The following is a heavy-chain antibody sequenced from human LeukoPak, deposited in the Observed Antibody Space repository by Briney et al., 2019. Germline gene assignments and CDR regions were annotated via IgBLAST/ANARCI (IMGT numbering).Heavy chain of an antibody. D-gene: IGHD5-24*01. CDR1: GASISSYY. Sequence: PSETLSLTCTVSGASISSYYWSWVRQPPEKGLEWIGYIYYTGSTSYNPSLKSRVTMSVDTSKNQFSLKLSSVTAADTAVYFCARFTYDGYSNSYYLDFWGQGTLVTVSS. CDR2: IYYTGST. V-gene: IGHV4-59*08. CDR3: ARFTYDGYSNSYYLDF. J-gene: IGHJ4*02.